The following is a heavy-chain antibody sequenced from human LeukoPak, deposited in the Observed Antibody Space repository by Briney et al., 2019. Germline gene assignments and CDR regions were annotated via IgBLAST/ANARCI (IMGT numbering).Heavy chain of an antibody. CDR2: IYNSGST. Sequence: PSETLSLTCTVSGGSISSYYWSWIRQPAGKGLEWIGRIYNSGSTNYNPSLKSRVTMSVDTSKNQFSLKLSSVTAADTAVYYCARAARSSSSWYPFDYWGQGTLVTVSS. CDR3: ARAARSSSSWYPFDY. J-gene: IGHJ4*02. D-gene: IGHD6-13*01. V-gene: IGHV4-4*07. CDR1: GGSISSYY.